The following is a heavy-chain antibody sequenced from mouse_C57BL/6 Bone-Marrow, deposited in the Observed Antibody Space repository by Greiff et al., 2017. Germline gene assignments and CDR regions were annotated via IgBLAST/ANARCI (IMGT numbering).Heavy chain of an antibody. V-gene: IGHV5-9-1*02. Sequence: EVQLVESGAGLVKPGVSLKLSCAASGFTFSSYAMSWVRQTPENRLEWVAYISSGGDYIYYADTVKGRFTISRDNASNTLYLQMSSLKSEDTAMYYCTNYGNYDAMDYWGQGTSVTVSA. CDR3: TNYGNYDAMDY. D-gene: IGHD2-1*01. CDR1: GFTFSSYA. J-gene: IGHJ4*01. CDR2: ISSGGDYI.